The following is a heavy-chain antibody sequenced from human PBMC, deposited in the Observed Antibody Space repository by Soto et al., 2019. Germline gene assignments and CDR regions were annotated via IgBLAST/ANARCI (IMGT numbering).Heavy chain of an antibody. Sequence: ASGPTLVNPTQTLTLTCTFSGFSLSTSGMCVSWIRQPPGKALEWLALIDWDDDKYYSTSLKTRLTISKDTSKDQVVLTMTNMDPVDTATYYCARITRDSTGFPGGDYYYYGMDVWGQGTTVTVSS. CDR1: GFSLSTSGMC. V-gene: IGHV2-70*01. D-gene: IGHD3-22*01. CDR2: IDWDDDK. J-gene: IGHJ6*02. CDR3: ARITRDSTGFPGGDYYYYGMDV.